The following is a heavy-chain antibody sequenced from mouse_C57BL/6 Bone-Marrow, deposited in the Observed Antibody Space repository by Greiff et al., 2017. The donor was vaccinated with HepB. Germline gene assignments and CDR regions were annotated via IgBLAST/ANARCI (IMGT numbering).Heavy chain of an antibody. CDR2: ISNGGGST. D-gene: IGHD1-1*01. CDR3: ARPLTTVVGGYFDV. V-gene: IGHV5-12*01. CDR1: GFTFSDYY. Sequence: DVHLVESGGGLVQPGGSLKLSCAASGFTFSDYYMYWVRQTPEKRMEWVAYISNGGGSTYYPDTVKGRFTISRDNAKNTLYLQMSRLKSEDTAMYYCARPLTTVVGGYFDVWGTGTTVTVSS. J-gene: IGHJ1*03.